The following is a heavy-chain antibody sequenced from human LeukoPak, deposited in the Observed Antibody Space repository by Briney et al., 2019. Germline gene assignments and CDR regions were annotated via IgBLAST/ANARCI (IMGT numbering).Heavy chain of an antibody. Sequence: SETLSLTCTVSGGSVSSGNYYWSWIRQPPGKGLEWIGYISYSGSTNYNPSLKSRVTISVDTSKNRFSLRLSSVTAADTAVYYRARGGPSLGVDYWGQGTLVTVSS. CDR2: ISYSGST. D-gene: IGHD5/OR15-5a*01. CDR3: ARGGPSLGVDY. J-gene: IGHJ4*02. CDR1: GGSVSSGNYY. V-gene: IGHV4-61*01.